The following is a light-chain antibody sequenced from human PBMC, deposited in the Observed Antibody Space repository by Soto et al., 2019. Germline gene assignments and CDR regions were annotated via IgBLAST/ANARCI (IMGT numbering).Light chain of an antibody. V-gene: IGLV2-11*01. CDR1: SSDVGDYNY. J-gene: IGLJ2*01. CDR3: CSDAGNYTVV. CDR2: EVS. Sequence: QSALTQPRSASGSPGQSVTISCTGTSSDVGDYNYVSWYQHHPGKAPKFIIYEVSKRPSGVPDRFSGSKSGNTASLTISGLQDEDEADYCCCSDAGNYTVVFGGGTKLTVL.